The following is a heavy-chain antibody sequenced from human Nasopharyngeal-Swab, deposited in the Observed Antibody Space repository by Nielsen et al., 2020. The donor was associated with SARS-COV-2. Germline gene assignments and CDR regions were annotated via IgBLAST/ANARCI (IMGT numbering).Heavy chain of an antibody. V-gene: IGHV3-48*03. J-gene: IGHJ6*03. D-gene: IGHD4-17*01. CDR2: ISSSGSTI. CDR3: ARDLPPYGDYYMDV. Sequence: GESRKISCEASGFTFSSYEMNWDRQAPGKGLEWVSYISSSGSTIYYADSVKGRFTISRDNAKNSLYLQMNSLRAEDTAVYYCARDLPPYGDYYMDVWGKGTTVTVSS. CDR1: GFTFSSYE.